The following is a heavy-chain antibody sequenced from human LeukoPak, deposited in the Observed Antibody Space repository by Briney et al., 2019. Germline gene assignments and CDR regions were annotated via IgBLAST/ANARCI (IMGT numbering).Heavy chain of an antibody. CDR2: IKHDGSHK. CDR1: GFTFSSSA. CDR3: AKGSSSPGADY. Sequence: GGSLRLSCAASGFTFSSSAMSWVRQAPGKGLEWVANIKHDGSHKNYVDSVRGRFTISRDNGKNSLYLQMNSLRAEDTAVYYCAKGSSSPGADYWGQGTLVTVSS. D-gene: IGHD6-6*01. J-gene: IGHJ4*02. V-gene: IGHV3-7*01.